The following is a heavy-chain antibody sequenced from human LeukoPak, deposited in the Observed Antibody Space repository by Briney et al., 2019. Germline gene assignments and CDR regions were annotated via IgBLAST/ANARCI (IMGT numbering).Heavy chain of an antibody. V-gene: IGHV3-30*18. J-gene: IGHJ4*02. CDR2: ISYDGSNK. CDR1: GFTFSSYG. Sequence: GGSLRLSCAASGFTFSSYGMHWVRQAPGKGLEWVAVISYDGSNKYYADSVKGRFTISRDNSKNTLYLQMSSLRAEDTAVYYCAKPNRYGDYSFFGVWGQGTLVTVSS. CDR3: AKPNRYGDYSFFGV. D-gene: IGHD4-17*01.